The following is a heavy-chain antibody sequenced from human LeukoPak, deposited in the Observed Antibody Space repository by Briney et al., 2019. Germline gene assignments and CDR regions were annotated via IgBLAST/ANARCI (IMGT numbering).Heavy chain of an antibody. V-gene: IGHV3-23*01. D-gene: IGHD3-22*01. J-gene: IGHJ5*02. Sequence: GGSLRLSCTASGFIFNNFGLMWVRQAPGKGLEWVSTISNDGGGTTYADFVKGRFTISRDNSKNTLFLQMNSLRAENTALYYCAKGSSGYFADLWGQGTLVTVSS. CDR3: AKGSSGYFADL. CDR1: GFIFNNFG. CDR2: ISNDGGGT.